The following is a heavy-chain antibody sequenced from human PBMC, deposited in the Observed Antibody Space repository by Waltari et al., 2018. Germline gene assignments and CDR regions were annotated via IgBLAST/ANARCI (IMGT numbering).Heavy chain of an antibody. CDR1: EFIFSNYE. Sequence: EVQLVKSGGGLVQPGGSLRLSCAASEFIFSNYEMHWIRQAPGKGLEWVSYISSRGTTIYYADSVKGRFTISRDNAKKSLYLQMKGLRAEDTAVYYCARERNTFIPFDYWGQGALVTVSS. D-gene: IGHD2-21*01. J-gene: IGHJ4*02. V-gene: IGHV3-48*03. CDR3: ARERNTFIPFDY. CDR2: ISSRGTTI.